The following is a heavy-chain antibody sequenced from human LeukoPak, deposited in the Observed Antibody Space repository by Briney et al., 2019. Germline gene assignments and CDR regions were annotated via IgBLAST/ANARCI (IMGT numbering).Heavy chain of an antibody. J-gene: IGHJ3*02. V-gene: IGHV4-39*07. Sequence: SETLSLTCTVSGGSISSSSYYWGWIRQPPGKGLEWIGSIYYSGSTYYNPSLKSRVTISVDTSKNQFSLKLSSVTAADTAVYYCARVYGSGYDFRGAFDIWGQGTMVTVSS. D-gene: IGHD5-12*01. CDR3: ARVYGSGYDFRGAFDI. CDR1: GGSISSSSYY. CDR2: IYYSGST.